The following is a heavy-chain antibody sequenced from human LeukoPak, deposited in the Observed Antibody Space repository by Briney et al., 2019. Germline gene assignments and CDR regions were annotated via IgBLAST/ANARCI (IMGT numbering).Heavy chain of an antibody. J-gene: IGHJ4*02. CDR1: GYTFTSYG. V-gene: IGHV1-18*01. CDR2: ISAYNGNT. D-gene: IGHD3-3*01. CDR3: TRDHRRLRFLEWFPPHQYFDY. Sequence: ASVSVSCKASGYTFTSYGISWVRQAPGQELEWMGWISAYNGNTNYAQKLQGRVTMTTDTSTSTAYMELRSLRSDDTAVYYCTRDHRRLRFLEWFPPHQYFDYWGQGALVTVSS.